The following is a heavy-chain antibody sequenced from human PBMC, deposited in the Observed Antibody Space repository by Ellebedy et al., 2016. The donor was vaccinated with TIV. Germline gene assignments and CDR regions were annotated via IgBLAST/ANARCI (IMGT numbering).Heavy chain of an antibody. V-gene: IGHV1-3*01. CDR2: INAGNGNT. D-gene: IGHD3-10*01. CDR1: GYTFTSYG. J-gene: IGHJ4*02. CDR3: ARGGSGSYGGYFDY. Sequence: ASVKVSXXASGYTFTSYGISWVRQAPGQGLEWMGWINAGNGNTKYSQKFQGRVTITRDTSASTAYMELSSLRSEDTTVYYCARGGSGSYGGYFDYWGQGTLVTVSS.